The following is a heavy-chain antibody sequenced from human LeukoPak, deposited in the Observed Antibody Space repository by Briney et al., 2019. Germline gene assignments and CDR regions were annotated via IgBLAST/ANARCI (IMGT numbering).Heavy chain of an antibody. CDR3: ARPHYYDCKYYYYYYMHV. D-gene: IGHD3-22*01. CDR1: GGTFSSYA. Sequence: GSSVKVSCKASGGTFSSYAISWVRQAPGQGLEWMGGIIPIFGTANYAQKFQGRVTITADESTSTAYMELSSLRFEDTAVYYCARPHYYDCKYYYYYYMHVWGKGTTVTVSS. CDR2: IIPIFGTA. J-gene: IGHJ6*03. V-gene: IGHV1-69*01.